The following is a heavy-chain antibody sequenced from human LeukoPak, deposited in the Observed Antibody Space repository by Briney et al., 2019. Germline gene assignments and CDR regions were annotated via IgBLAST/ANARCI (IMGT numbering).Heavy chain of an antibody. CDR3: ARDYDVLTAYPPTQLFDP. CDR1: GDSISSFY. J-gene: IGHJ5*02. CDR2: IYTSGST. V-gene: IGHV4-4*07. D-gene: IGHD3-9*01. Sequence: SETLSLTCTVSGDSISSFYWTWIRQPAGKGLEWIGRIYTSGSTNYNPSLKSRVTMSVDTSKNQFSLKLSSVTAADTAVYYCARDYDVLTAYPPTQLFDPWGQGTLVTVSS.